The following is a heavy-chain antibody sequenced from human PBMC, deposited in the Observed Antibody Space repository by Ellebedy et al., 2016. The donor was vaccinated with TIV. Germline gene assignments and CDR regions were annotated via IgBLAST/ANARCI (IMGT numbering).Heavy chain of an antibody. Sequence: PGGSLRLSCAASGFTSSSYAMSWVPQPPGKGLEWVSTISNTGSRTYYADSVEGRFIISRDNSKKTLYLQMNSLRAEDTAVYYCAKGRGGGSDSSAPRYYFDYWGLGTLVTVSS. CDR1: GFTSSSYA. CDR3: AKGRGGGSDSSAPRYYFDY. J-gene: IGHJ4*02. CDR2: ISNTGSRT. D-gene: IGHD3-22*01. V-gene: IGHV3-23*01.